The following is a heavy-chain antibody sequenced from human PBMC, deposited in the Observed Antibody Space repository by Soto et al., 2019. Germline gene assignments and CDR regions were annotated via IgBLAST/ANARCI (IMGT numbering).Heavy chain of an antibody. Sequence: GGSLRLSCAASGFTFSSYGMHWVRQAPGKGLEWVAVIWYDGSNKYYADSVKGRFTISRDNSKNTLYLQMNSLRAEDTAVYYCARVYRFGELLFDYWGQGTLVTVSS. CDR2: IWYDGSNK. V-gene: IGHV3-33*01. D-gene: IGHD3-10*01. CDR3: ARVYRFGELLFDY. CDR1: GFTFSSYG. J-gene: IGHJ4*02.